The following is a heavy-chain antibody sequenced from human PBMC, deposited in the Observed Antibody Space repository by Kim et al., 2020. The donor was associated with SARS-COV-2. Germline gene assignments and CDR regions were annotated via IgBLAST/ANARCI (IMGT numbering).Heavy chain of an antibody. V-gene: IGHV1-24*01. D-gene: IGHD6-13*01. CDR2: FDPEDGET. Sequence: ASVKVSCKVSGYTLTELSMHWVRQAPGKGLEWMGGFDPEDGETIYAQKFQGRVTMTEDTSTDTAYMELSSLRSEDTAVYYCATGVAAAGTPSDYYYYYGMDVWGQGTTVTVSS. CDR3: ATGVAAAGTPSDYYYYYGMDV. J-gene: IGHJ6*02. CDR1: GYTLTELS.